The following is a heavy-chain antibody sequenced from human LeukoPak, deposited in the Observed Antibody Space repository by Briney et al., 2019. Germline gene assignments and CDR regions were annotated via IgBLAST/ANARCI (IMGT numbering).Heavy chain of an antibody. V-gene: IGHV1-2*02. CDR3: ARGLLTYYDFWSGYYTGLRYYGMDV. CDR2: INPNSGGT. CDR1: GYTFTGYY. Sequence: ASVKVSCKASGYTFTGYYMHWVRQAPGQGLEWMGWINPNSGGTNYAQKFQGRVTMTRNTSISTAYMELSSLRSEDTAVYYCARGLLTYYDFWSGYYTGLRYYGMDVWGQGTTVTVSS. J-gene: IGHJ6*02. D-gene: IGHD3-3*01.